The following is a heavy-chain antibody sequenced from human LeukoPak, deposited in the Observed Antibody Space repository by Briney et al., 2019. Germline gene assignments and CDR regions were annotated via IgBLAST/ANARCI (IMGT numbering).Heavy chain of an antibody. D-gene: IGHD6-13*01. CDR2: ISSTSSTI. CDR1: GFTFSTYS. Sequence: PGGSLRLSCAASGFTFSTYSMNWVRQAPGKGLEWVSYISSTSSTIYYTDSVKGRFTISRDNAKNSLYLQVNSLRAEDTAVYYCARDPRWGIAAAEYYFDYWGQGTLVTVSS. J-gene: IGHJ4*02. V-gene: IGHV3-48*01. CDR3: ARDPRWGIAAAEYYFDY.